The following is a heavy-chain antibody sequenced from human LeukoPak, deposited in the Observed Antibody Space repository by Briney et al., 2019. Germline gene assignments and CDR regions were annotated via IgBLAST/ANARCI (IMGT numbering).Heavy chain of an antibody. Sequence: PGGSLRLSCAASGFTFSSYGMHWVRQAPGKGLEWVAFIRYDGSNKYYADSVKGRFTISRDNSKNTLYLQMNSLRAEDTAVYYCARDVYITGEPKPYYFDYWGQGTLVTVSS. CDR3: ARDVYITGEPKPYYFDY. CDR1: GFTFSSYG. CDR2: IRYDGSNK. V-gene: IGHV3-30*02. J-gene: IGHJ4*02. D-gene: IGHD7-27*01.